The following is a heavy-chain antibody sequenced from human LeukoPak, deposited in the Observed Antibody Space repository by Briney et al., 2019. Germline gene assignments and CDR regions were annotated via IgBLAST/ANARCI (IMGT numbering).Heavy chain of an antibody. D-gene: IGHD5-24*01. CDR2: IYNSGST. Sequence: SETLSLTCTVSGYSISSGYYWGWIRQAPGKGLERIGSIYNSGSTYYNPSLKSRVTISVDTSKNQFSLKLSSVTAADTAVYYCAREESPLVEMASYYMDVWGKGTTVTVSS. CDR3: AREESPLVEMASYYMDV. V-gene: IGHV4-38-2*02. CDR1: GYSISSGYY. J-gene: IGHJ6*03.